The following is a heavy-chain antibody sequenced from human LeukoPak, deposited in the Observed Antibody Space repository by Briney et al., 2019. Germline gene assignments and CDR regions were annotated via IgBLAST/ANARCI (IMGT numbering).Heavy chain of an antibody. D-gene: IGHD6-13*01. CDR2: ISGSGGST. Sequence: PGGSLRLSCAASGFTFSSYAMSWVRQAPGKGLEWVSAISGSGGSTYYADSVKGRFTISRDNSKNTLYLQMDSLRAEDTAVYYCADSSSWPYAFDIWGQGTMVTVSS. CDR1: GFTFSSYA. V-gene: IGHV3-23*01. CDR3: ADSSSWPYAFDI. J-gene: IGHJ3*02.